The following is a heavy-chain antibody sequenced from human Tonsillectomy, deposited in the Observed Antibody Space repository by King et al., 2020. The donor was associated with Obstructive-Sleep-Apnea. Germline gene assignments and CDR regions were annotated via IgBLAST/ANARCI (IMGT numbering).Heavy chain of an antibody. CDR3: AREFTMVRGVIVGSWFDP. D-gene: IGHD3-10*01. CDR2: INTNTGNP. Sequence: QLVQSGSELKKPGASVKVSCKASGYTFTSYAMNWVRQAPGQGLEGMGWINTNTGNPTYAQVFTGRFFFSLDTSVSTAYLQISSLKAEDTAVYYCAREFTMVRGVIVGSWFDPWGQGTLVTVSS. CDR1: GYTFTSYA. V-gene: IGHV7-4-1*02. J-gene: IGHJ5*02.